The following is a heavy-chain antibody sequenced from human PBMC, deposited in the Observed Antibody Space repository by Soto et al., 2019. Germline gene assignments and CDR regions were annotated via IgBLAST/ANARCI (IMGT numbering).Heavy chain of an antibody. CDR1: RGSFRTYA. CDR2: IIPMLAAP. D-gene: IGHD2-21*01. Sequence: QGQLVQSGAEVKKPGSSVKVSCKASRGSFRTYAINWVRQAPGQGLEWMGGIIPMLAAPTYAQKFQGRLTITADESTTTVYMELSSLTSEDTAVYYCARVGPPSPSVIWFFDLWGRGTLVTVSS. V-gene: IGHV1-69*01. J-gene: IGHJ2*01. CDR3: ARVGPPSPSVIWFFDL.